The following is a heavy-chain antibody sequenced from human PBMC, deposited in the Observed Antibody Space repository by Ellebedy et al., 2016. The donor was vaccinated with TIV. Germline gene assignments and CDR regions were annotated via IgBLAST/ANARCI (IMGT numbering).Heavy chain of an antibody. V-gene: IGHV3-74*01. J-gene: IGHJ6*02. CDR2: ISTDGSST. CDR3: TRMGVLPTSYYGMDV. D-gene: IGHD3-10*01. Sequence: GGSLRLSCAASGFTFSSYWMHWVRQAPGQGLVWVSRISTDGSSTTYADSVKGRFTISRDNAKNTLYLQMNSLRVEDTALYYCTRMGVLPTSYYGMDVWGQGTTVTVS. CDR1: GFTFSSYW.